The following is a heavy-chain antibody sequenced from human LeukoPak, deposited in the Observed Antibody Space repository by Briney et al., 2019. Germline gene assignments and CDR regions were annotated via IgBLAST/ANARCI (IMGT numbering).Heavy chain of an antibody. D-gene: IGHD3-9*01. CDR2: IYTSGST. CDR3: ARSPPGTWFYYMDV. Sequence: SETLSLTCTVPGGSISSYYWSWIRQPAGKGLEWIGRIYTSGSTNYNPSLKSRVTMSVDTSKNQFSLKLSSVTAADTAVYYCARSPPGTWFYYMDVWGKGTTVTVSS. J-gene: IGHJ6*03. CDR1: GGSISSYY. V-gene: IGHV4-4*07.